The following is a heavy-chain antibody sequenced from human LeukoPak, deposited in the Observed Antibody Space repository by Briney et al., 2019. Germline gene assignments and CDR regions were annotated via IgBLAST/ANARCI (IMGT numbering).Heavy chain of an antibody. CDR3: AGGPQYGGSYVD. V-gene: IGHV3-48*03. D-gene: IGHD1-26*01. CDR1: GVTFTNYE. Sequence: PGGPLRLSCAASGVTFTNYEMAWVRQAPGMGLEWVSYISDSGTITKYVDAVKGRFTISRDNARNSVYLQMESLRVEDTALYYCAGGPQYGGSYVDWGQGTLVTVSS. CDR2: ISDSGTIT. J-gene: IGHJ4*02.